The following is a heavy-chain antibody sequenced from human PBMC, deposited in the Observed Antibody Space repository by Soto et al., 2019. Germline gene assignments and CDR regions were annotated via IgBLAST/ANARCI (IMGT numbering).Heavy chain of an antibody. V-gene: IGHV1-69*13. J-gene: IGHJ6*02. D-gene: IGHD5-12*01. CDR2: SIPIFGTA. Sequence: ASVKVSCKASGGTFNNYPITWVRQAPGEGLEWMGGSIPIFGTANYAQKFQGRVTISVDESTSTAYMELSSLRSEDTAVYYCARGRGYSGAYHYYYFDMDVWGQGTTGT. CDR3: ARGRGYSGAYHYYYFDMDV. CDR1: GGTFNNYP.